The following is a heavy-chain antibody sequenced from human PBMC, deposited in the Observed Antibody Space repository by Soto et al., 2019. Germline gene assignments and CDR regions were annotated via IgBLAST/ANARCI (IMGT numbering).Heavy chain of an antibody. CDR2: INPNGGGT. V-gene: IGHV1-2*04. J-gene: IGHJ6*02. D-gene: IGHD4-4*01. Sequence: ASVKVSCKASGYTFTGYYMHWVRQAPGQGLEWMGWINPNGGGTNYAQKFQGWVTMTSDTSISTAYMELSRLRSDDTAVYYCARDLGNYSGNYYYGMDVWGQGTTVTVSS. CDR3: ARDLGNYSGNYYYGMDV. CDR1: GYTFTGYY.